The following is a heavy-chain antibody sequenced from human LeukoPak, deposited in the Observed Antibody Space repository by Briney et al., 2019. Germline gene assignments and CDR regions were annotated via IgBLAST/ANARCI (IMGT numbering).Heavy chain of an antibody. V-gene: IGHV3-30*03. J-gene: IGHJ4*02. CDR2: ISYDGSNK. D-gene: IGHD6-13*01. CDR1: GFTFSSYG. Sequence: PGGSLRLSCAASGFTFSSYGMHWVRQAPGKGLEWVAVISYDGSNKYYADSVKGRFTISRDNSKNTLYLQMNSLRAEDTAVYYCALISVYSNRDYWGQGTLVTVSS. CDR3: ALISVYSNRDY.